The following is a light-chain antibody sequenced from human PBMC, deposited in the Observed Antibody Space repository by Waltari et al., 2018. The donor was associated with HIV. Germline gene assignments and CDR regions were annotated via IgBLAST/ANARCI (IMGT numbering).Light chain of an antibody. CDR2: AAS. CDR1: QSVSSY. J-gene: IGKJ2*01. V-gene: IGKV1-39*01. Sequence: DIKMTQSPSSLSASVGDRVTITCRPSQSVSSYLNWYQQKPGKAPNLLIYAASSLQSGVPSRFSGSGSGTDFTLTISSLQPEDFATYYCQQTDSTPYTFGQGTKVEIK. CDR3: QQTDSTPYT.